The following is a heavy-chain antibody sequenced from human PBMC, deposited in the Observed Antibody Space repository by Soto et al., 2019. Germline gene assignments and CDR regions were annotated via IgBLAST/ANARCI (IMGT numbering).Heavy chain of an antibody. CDR1: GYTFTSYA. CDR3: ARHGSCWYY. CDR2: INAGNGNT. V-gene: IGHV1-3*01. Sequence: ASVKVSCKASGYTFTSYAMHWVRQAPGQRLEWMGWINAGNGNTKYSQKFQGRVTITRDTSASTAYKEMSSLRSEDTSLYYCARHGSCWYYWCQGSLVTVSS. D-gene: IGHD6-19*01. J-gene: IGHJ4*01.